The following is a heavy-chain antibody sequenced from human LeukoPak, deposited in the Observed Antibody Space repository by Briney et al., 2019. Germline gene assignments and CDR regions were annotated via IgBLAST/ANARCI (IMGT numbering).Heavy chain of an antibody. J-gene: IGHJ4*02. CDR2: IKQDGSDK. D-gene: IGHD5-24*01. V-gene: IGHV3-7*03. CDR3: AKEGRSLQTY. CDR1: GFAFSNYW. Sequence: PGGSLRLSCAASGFAFSNYWMTWVRQAPGKGLEWVANIKQDGSDKYYVDSVRGRFTISRNNAKNSLYLQMNSLRVEDTAVYYCAKEGRSLQTYWGQGTLVTVSS.